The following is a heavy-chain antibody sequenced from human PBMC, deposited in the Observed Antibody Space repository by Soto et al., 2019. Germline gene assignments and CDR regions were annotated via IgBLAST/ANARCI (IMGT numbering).Heavy chain of an antibody. D-gene: IGHD3-22*01. V-gene: IGHV1-69*13. Sequence: SVKVSCKASGGTFSSYAVSWVRQAPGQGLEWMGGIIPMFGAATYAQKFQGRVTITADESTSTVYMELSSLRSEDTAVYYCARAYYYDSSGYYSDPWGQGTLVTVSS. CDR3: ARAYYYDSSGYYSDP. CDR1: GGTFSSYA. CDR2: IIPMFGAA. J-gene: IGHJ5*02.